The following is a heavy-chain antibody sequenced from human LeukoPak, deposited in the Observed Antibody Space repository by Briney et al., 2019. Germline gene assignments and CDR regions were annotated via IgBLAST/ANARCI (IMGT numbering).Heavy chain of an antibody. J-gene: IGHJ4*02. Sequence: SETLSLTCTVSGGSISSSSYYWGWIRQPPGKGLEWIGSIYYSGSTYYNPSLKSRVTISVDTSKNQFSLKLSSVTAADTAVYYCARVHPLNETFDYWGQGTLVTVSS. CDR1: GGSISSSSYY. V-gene: IGHV4-39*07. CDR2: IYYSGST. CDR3: ARVHPLNETFDY. D-gene: IGHD1-1*01.